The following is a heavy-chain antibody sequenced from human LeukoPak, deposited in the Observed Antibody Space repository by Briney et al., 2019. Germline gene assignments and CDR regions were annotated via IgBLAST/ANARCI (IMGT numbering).Heavy chain of an antibody. J-gene: IGHJ3*02. CDR3: AKVQGYIEPWDI. D-gene: IGHD6-13*01. CDR2: ITGSDSGGTT. Sequence: GGSLRLSCEASGFTFSTSTSYGMSWVRQSPGKGLEWVATITGSDSGGTTHYADSVKGRFAVSRDSSRNTLHMQISSLRAEDTAVYVCAKVQGYIEPWDIWGQGTMVTVSS. V-gene: IGHV3-23*01. CDR1: GFTFSTSTSYG.